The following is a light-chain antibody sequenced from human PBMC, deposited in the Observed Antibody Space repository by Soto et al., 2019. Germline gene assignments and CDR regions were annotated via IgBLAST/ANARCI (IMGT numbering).Light chain of an antibody. CDR1: QSVSSN. V-gene: IGKV3-20*01. CDR3: QQFSSYPLT. J-gene: IGKJ4*01. Sequence: EIVITQSPATLSVSPGERLTLSCRASQSVSSNLAWYQQKPGQAPRLLIYDASSRDTGIPDRFSGGGSGTDFTLTISRLEPEDFSVYYCQQFSSYPLTFGGGTKVDIK. CDR2: DAS.